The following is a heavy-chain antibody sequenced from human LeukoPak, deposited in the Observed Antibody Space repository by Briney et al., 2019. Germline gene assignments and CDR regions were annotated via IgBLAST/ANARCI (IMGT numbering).Heavy chain of an antibody. J-gene: IGHJ4*02. CDR1: GGSISSGGYY. D-gene: IGHD3-10*01. CDR3: ARDHYYGSGTLDY. CDR2: IYYSGST. V-gene: IGHV4-61*08. Sequence: KPSQTLSLTCTVSGGSISSGGYYWSWIRQPPGKGLEWIGYIYYSGSTIYNPSLKSRVTISVDTSKNQFSLKLSSVTAADTAVYYCARDHYYGSGTLDYWGQGTLVTVSS.